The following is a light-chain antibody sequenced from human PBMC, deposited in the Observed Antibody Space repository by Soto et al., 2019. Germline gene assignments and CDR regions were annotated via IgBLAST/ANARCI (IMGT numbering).Light chain of an antibody. CDR3: QQYANSPIT. V-gene: IGKV3-20*01. Sequence: ASQFVSSRSLAWYQQKLGQAPRLLIYGASNRATGIPGRFSASGSGTDFTLTITPLEPEDFAVYFCQQYANSPITFGQGTRLEIK. CDR2: GAS. J-gene: IGKJ5*01. CDR1: QFVSSRS.